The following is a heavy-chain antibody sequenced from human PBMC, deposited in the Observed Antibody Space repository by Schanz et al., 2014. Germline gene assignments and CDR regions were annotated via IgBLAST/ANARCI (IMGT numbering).Heavy chain of an antibody. J-gene: IGHJ4*02. CDR3: ATWSGTRLFHN. CDR2: VNHGGYT. CDR1: GGSCYW. Sequence: QVQLQQWGAGLLKPSETLSLTCAFSGGSCYWWTWVRQSPGKGLEWIGEVNHGGYTNYNPSLKSRVTVSGDRSKKQCSLRLGSVTAADTAAYYCATWSGTRLFHNWGQGTLVTVSS. V-gene: IGHV4-34*01. D-gene: IGHD1-7*01.